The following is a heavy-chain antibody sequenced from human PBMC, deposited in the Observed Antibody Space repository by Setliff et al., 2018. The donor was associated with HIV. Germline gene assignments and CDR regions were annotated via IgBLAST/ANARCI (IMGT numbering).Heavy chain of an antibody. D-gene: IGHD1-1*01. Sequence: SETLSLTCSVSGGSIGLGGHYWGWIRQRPGKGLEWIGYMYASGSTDYNPSLKSRVTISVDRFRNQFSLQLRSVTAADTAVYYCARFRVERRLSNWFDPWGHGTLVTVSS. CDR2: MYASGST. CDR1: GGSIGLGGHY. CDR3: ARFRVERRLSNWFDP. V-gene: IGHV4-61*08. J-gene: IGHJ5*02.